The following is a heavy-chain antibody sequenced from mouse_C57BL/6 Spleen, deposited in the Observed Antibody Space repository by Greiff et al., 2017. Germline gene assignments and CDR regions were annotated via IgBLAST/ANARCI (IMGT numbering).Heavy chain of an antibody. CDR1: GFTFSSYA. V-gene: IGHV5-4*03. J-gene: IGHJ3*01. CDR3: ARAEGYGNFAWFAY. CDR2: ISDGGSYT. Sequence: EVMLVESGGGLVKPGGSLKLSCAASGFTFSSYAMSWVRQTPEKRLEWVATISDGGSYTYYPDNVKGRFTISRDNAKNNLYLQMSHLKSEDTAMYYCARAEGYGNFAWFAYWGQGTLVTVSA. D-gene: IGHD2-10*02.